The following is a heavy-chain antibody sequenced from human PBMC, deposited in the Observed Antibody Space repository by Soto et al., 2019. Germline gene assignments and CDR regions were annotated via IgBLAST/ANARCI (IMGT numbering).Heavy chain of an antibody. CDR1: GGTISGISYY. CDR2: IYYTGST. D-gene: IGHD1-1*01. Sequence: PSETLSLTCTVSGGTISGISYYWGWIRQPPGKGLEWIGNIYYTGSTYYNPSLKSRVTISVDTSKNQFSLKLSSVTATDTAVYYCAREPIVQLERLCWFDPWGQGTLVTVSS. CDR3: AREPIVQLERLCWFDP. V-gene: IGHV4-39*02. J-gene: IGHJ5*02.